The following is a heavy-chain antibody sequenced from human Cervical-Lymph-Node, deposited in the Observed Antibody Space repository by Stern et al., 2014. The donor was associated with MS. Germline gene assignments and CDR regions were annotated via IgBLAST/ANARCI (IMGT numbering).Heavy chain of an antibody. J-gene: IGHJ4*02. CDR1: GFSLSTSGVG. D-gene: IGHD4-17*01. Sequence: QVTLKESGPTLVKPTQTLTLTCTFSGFSLSTSGVGVGWIRQPPGKALEWLALIYWDDDKRYSPSLKSRLTIAKDTSKNQVVLTKANVGPVDTTTIFCAPLKTTVTFDFLGQGTLVTVSS. CDR3: APLKTTVTFDF. V-gene: IGHV2-5*02. CDR2: IYWDDDK.